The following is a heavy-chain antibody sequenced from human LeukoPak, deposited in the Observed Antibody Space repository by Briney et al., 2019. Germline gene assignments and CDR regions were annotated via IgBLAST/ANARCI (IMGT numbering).Heavy chain of an antibody. J-gene: IGHJ4*02. Sequence: GGSLRLSCAASGFTFSSYAMHWVRQAPGKGLEWVAVISYDGSNKYYADSVKGRFTISRDNSKNTLYLQMNSLRAEDTAVYYCARDFELRGGLYYFDYWGQGTLVTVSS. D-gene: IGHD3-10*01. CDR1: GFTFSSYA. CDR2: ISYDGSNK. V-gene: IGHV3-30-3*01. CDR3: ARDFELRGGLYYFDY.